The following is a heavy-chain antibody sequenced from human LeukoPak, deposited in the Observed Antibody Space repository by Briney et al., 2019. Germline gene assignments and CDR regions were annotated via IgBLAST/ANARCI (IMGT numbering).Heavy chain of an antibody. Sequence: GGSLRLSCAGSGFTFSLYSMNWVRQAPGKGLEWLSYISSSGRTTYYADSVKGRFTISRDNAKNSMYLQMNSLTDKDTAVYYCAKVTSGLYSPLDIWGQGTLVIVSS. J-gene: IGHJ4*02. CDR3: AKVTSGLYSPLDI. CDR1: GFTFSLYS. D-gene: IGHD6-19*01. V-gene: IGHV3-48*02. CDR2: ISSSGRTT.